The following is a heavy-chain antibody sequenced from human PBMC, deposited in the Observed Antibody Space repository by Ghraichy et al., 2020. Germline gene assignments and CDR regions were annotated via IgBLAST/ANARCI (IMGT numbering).Heavy chain of an antibody. CDR3: ARLGLMIRGITNWFDP. CDR2: IYYSGNT. J-gene: IGHJ5*02. V-gene: IGHV4-39*01. Sequence: ESLNISCTVSGGSISSPDYYWGWIRQPPGKGLEWIGSIYYSGNTYYNPSLKSRVTISVDTSKNQFSLKLTSVTAADTAVYYCARLGLMIRGITNWFDPWGQGTLVTVSS. D-gene: IGHD3-10*01. CDR1: GGSISSPDYY.